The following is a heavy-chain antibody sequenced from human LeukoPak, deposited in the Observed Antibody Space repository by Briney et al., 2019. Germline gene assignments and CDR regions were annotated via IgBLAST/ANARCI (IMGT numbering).Heavy chain of an antibody. Sequence: GGSLRLSCAASGFTVSSNYMSWVRQAPGKGLEWVSVIYSGGSTYYADSVKGRFTISRDNSKNTLYLQMNSLRAEDTAVYYCARDLVVVVAAANRSNYYYYGMDVWGQGTTVTVSS. CDR1: GFTVSSNY. CDR3: ARDLVVVVAAANRSNYYYYGMDV. D-gene: IGHD2-15*01. V-gene: IGHV3-66*01. J-gene: IGHJ6*02. CDR2: IYSGGST.